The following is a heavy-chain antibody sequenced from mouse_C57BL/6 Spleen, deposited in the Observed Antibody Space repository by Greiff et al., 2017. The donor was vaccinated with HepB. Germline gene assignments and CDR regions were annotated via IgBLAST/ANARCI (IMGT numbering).Heavy chain of an antibody. V-gene: IGHV7-3*01. J-gene: IGHJ3*01. CDR2: IRNKANGYTT. CDR1: GFTFTDYY. Sequence: EVQLVESGGGLVQPGGSLSLSCAASGFTFTDYYMSWVRQPPGKALEWLGFIRNKANGYTTEYSASVKGRFTISRDNSQSILYLQMNALRAEDSATYYCARYDYGSTFAYWGQGTLVTVSA. CDR3: ARYDYGSTFAY. D-gene: IGHD1-1*01.